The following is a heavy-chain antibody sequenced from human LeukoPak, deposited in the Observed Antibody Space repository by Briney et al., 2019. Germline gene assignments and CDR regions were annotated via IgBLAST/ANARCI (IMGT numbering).Heavy chain of an antibody. CDR3: ARGKSYYYDSNLASFDY. V-gene: IGHV1-18*01. CDR1: GYTFTSYG. D-gene: IGHD3-22*01. J-gene: IGHJ4*02. Sequence: ASVKVSCKASGYTFTSYGISWVRQAPGQGLEWMGWISAYNGNTNYAQKLQGRVTMTTDTSTSTAYMELRSLRSDDTAVYYCARGKSYYYDSNLASFDYWGQGTLVTVSS. CDR2: ISAYNGNT.